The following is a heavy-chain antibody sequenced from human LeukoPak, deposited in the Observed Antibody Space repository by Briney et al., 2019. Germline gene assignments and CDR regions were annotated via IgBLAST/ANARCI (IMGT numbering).Heavy chain of an antibody. CDR2: IKPNSGGT. V-gene: IGHV1-2*02. J-gene: IGHJ4*02. CDR3: ARYYSSNWQFDY. CDR1: GYTFSDYF. Sequence: ASVKVSCKTSGYTFSDYFVHWVRQAPGQGLEWMGWIKPNSGGTAYAQKFQGRVTMTRDTSNRTAYMELSRLTYDDTAVYYCARYYSSNWQFDYWGQGTLVTVSS. D-gene: IGHD6-13*01.